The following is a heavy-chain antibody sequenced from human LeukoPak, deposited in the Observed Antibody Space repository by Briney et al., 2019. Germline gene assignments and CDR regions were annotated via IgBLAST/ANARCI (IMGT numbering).Heavy chain of an antibody. J-gene: IGHJ3*02. V-gene: IGHV1-69*04. CDR1: GGTFSSYT. CDR3: AGDESLRFRGAFDI. Sequence: SVKVSCRASGGTFSSYTISWVRQAPGQGLEWMGRIIPILGIANYAQKFQGRVTITADKSTGTAYMELSSLRSEDTAVYYCAGDESLRFRGAFDIWGQGTMVTVSS. CDR2: IIPILGIA. D-gene: IGHD5-12*01.